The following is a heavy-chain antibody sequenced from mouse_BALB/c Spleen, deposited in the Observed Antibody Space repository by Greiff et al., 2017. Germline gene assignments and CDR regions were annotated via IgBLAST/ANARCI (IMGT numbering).Heavy chain of an antibody. CDR2: INPNNGGT. CDR3: ARRDYYGYWFAY. D-gene: IGHD1-2*01. V-gene: IGHV1-18*01. Sequence: EVQRVESGPELVKPGASVKIPCKASGYTFTDYNMDWVKQSHGKSLEWIGDINPNNGGTIYNQKFKGKATLTVDKSSSTAYMELRSLTSEDTAVYYCARRDYYGYWFAYWGQGTLVTVSA. CDR1: GYTFTDYN. J-gene: IGHJ3*01.